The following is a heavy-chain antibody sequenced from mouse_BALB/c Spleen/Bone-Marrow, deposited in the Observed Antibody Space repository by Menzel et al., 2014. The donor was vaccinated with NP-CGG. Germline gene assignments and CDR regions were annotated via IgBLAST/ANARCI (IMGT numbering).Heavy chain of an antibody. CDR1: GYTFTSYS. V-gene: IGHV1-12*01. D-gene: IGHD4-1*01. CDR2: IYPGNGDT. J-gene: IGHJ2*01. CDR3: ARSNWDGGNYFDY. Sequence: VQLQQSGAELVKPGASVKMSCKASGYTFTSYSMHWVKQTPGQGLEWIGTIYPGNGDTSYNQKFKGKATLTADKSSSTAYMQLRSLTSEDSAVYYCARSNWDGGNYFDYWGQGTTLTVSS.